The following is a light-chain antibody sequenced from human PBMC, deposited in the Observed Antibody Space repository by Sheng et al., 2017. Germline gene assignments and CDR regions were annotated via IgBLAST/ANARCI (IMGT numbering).Light chain of an antibody. CDR2: KAS. V-gene: IGKV1-5*03. Sequence: DIQMTQSPSTLSASVGDRVTITCRPSESITNWLAWYQQKPGKAPKLLIYKASTLEGGVPSRFSGSGSGTEFTLTISTLQPDDFATYYCQHYNTYSPITFGQGTRLENK. CDR3: QHYNTYSPIT. CDR1: ESITNW. J-gene: IGKJ5*01.